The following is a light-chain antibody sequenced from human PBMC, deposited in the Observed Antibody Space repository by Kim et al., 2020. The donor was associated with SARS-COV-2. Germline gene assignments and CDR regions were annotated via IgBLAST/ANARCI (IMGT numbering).Light chain of an antibody. V-gene: IGLV3-1*01. Sequence: VSPGQTARLTCSGDKLGDKYACWYQQKPGQSPVLVIYQDSKRPSGIPERFSGSNSGNTATLTISGTQAMDEADYYCQAWDSSTYVFGTGTKVTVL. CDR2: QDS. CDR3: QAWDSSTYV. CDR1: KLGDKY. J-gene: IGLJ1*01.